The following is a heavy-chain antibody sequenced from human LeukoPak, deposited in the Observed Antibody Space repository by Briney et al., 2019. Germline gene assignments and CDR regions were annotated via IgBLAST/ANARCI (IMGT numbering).Heavy chain of an antibody. Sequence: PSETLSLTCTVSGGSISSSSYYWSWIRQPAGKGLEWIGRIYTSGSINYNPSLKSRVTMSVDTSKNQFSLKLSSVTAADTAVYYCARDNDDFAPTDHNGAFDIWGQGTMVTVSS. J-gene: IGHJ3*02. CDR2: IYTSGSI. D-gene: IGHD3-3*01. V-gene: IGHV4-61*02. CDR3: ARDNDDFAPTDHNGAFDI. CDR1: GGSISSSSYY.